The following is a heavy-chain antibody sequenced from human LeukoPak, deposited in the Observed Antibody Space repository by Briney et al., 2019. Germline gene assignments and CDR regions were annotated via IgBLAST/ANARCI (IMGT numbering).Heavy chain of an antibody. CDR3: ARGPKATFVLMVYAISNYYYYMDV. V-gene: IGHV4-34*01. Sequence: SETLSLTCAVYGGSFSGYYWSWIRQPSGKGLEWIGEITHSGSTNYNPSLKSRVTISVDTSKNQFSLKLSSVTAADTAVYYCARGPKATFVLMVYAISNYYYYMDVWGKGTTVTVSS. CDR1: GGSFSGYY. CDR2: ITHSGST. D-gene: IGHD2-8*01. J-gene: IGHJ6*03.